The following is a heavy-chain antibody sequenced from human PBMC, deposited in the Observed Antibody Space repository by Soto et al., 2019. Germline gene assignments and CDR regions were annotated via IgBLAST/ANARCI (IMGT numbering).Heavy chain of an antibody. CDR2: INHSGST. J-gene: IGHJ5*02. V-gene: IGHV4-34*01. CDR3: ARSGSGRRAWFDP. Sequence: SETLSLTCAVYGGSFRGYYWSWIRQPPGKGLEWIGEINHSGSTNYNPSLKSRVTISVDTSKNQFSLKLSSVTAADTAVYYCARSGSGRRAWFDPWGQGTLVTVSS. CDR1: GGSFRGYY. D-gene: IGHD3-10*01.